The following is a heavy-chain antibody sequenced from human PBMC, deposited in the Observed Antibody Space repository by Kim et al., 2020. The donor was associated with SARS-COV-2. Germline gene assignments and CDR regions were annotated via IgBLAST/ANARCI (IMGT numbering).Heavy chain of an antibody. V-gene: IGHV3-11*01. CDR3: ARGFRYYDILTGYYNPLFDY. Sequence: GGSLRLSCAASGFTFSDYYMTWIRQAPGKGLEWVSYISSNGSTIYYADSVKGRFTISRDNAKNSLYLQMNSLRAEDTAVYYCARGFRYYDILTGYYNPLFDYWGQGTLFTVSS. J-gene: IGHJ4*02. CDR2: ISSNGSTI. CDR1: GFTFSDYY. D-gene: IGHD3-9*01.